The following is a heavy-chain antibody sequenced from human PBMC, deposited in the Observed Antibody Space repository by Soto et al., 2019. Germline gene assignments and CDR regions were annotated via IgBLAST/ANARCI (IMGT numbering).Heavy chain of an antibody. V-gene: IGHV1-18*01. CDR3: ARRVGVAPVYDAYDF. CDR1: GYTFTLYG. CDR2: ISGVNGNT. Sequence: GASVKVSCKTSGYTFTLYGVSWVRQAPGQRLEWMGWISGVNGNTNYAQKFQGRVTMTADTSTSTGYMELRSLRSDDTAVYYCARRVGVAPVYDAYDFWGQGTLVTVS. J-gene: IGHJ3*01. D-gene: IGHD3-10*01.